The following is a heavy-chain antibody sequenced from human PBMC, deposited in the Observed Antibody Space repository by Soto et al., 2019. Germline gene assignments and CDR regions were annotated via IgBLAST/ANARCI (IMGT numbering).Heavy chain of an antibody. V-gene: IGHV4-30-2*01. Sequence: SETLSLTCAVSGGSLSSSAYSWSWIRQPPGKGLEWIGFIYQSGSTYYNPSLKSRVTMSLDRPKNQFSLKLSSVTAADTAVYYCARELLFYDSDGFSWDDAFDIWGQGIMVTVSS. CDR3: ARELLFYDSDGFSWDDAFDI. CDR1: GGSLSSSAYS. J-gene: IGHJ3*02. D-gene: IGHD3-22*01. CDR2: IYQSGST.